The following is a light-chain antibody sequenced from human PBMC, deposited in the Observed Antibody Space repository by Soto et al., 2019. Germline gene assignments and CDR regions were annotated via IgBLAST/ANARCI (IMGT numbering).Light chain of an antibody. V-gene: IGKV3-20*01. CDR1: QSVTSTY. CDR3: QHYDTSPPGFS. CDR2: GAS. J-gene: IGKJ3*01. Sequence: EILLTQSPGTLSLSPGERATLSCRASQSVTSTYLAWYQQRPGQAPKLLMYGASTRATGIPDRFSGSGSGTDFTLTISSLEPEDAAVYYCQHYDTSPPGFSFGPGTKVEIK.